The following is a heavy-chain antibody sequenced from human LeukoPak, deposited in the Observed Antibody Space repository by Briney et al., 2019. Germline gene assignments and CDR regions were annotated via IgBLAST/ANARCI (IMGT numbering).Heavy chain of an antibody. CDR3: AKYLPGDSSGTEGDY. V-gene: IGHV3-23*01. J-gene: IGHJ4*02. D-gene: IGHD3-22*01. Sequence: PGGSLRLSCAASGFTFSSYAMSWVRQDPGKGLEWVSAISGSGGSTYYADSVKGRFTISRDNSKNTLYLQMNSLRAEDTAVYYCAKYLPGDSSGTEGDYWGQGTLVTVSS. CDR1: GFTFSSYA. CDR2: ISGSGGST.